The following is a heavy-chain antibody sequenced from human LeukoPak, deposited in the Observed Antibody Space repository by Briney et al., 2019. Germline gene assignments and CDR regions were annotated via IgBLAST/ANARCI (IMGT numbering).Heavy chain of an antibody. D-gene: IGHD5-18*01. CDR3: AKDIRGYSYGPFDY. Sequence: GGSLRLSCAASGFTFSSYGMHWVRQAPGKGLEWVAVIWYDGSNKYYADSVKGRFTISRDNSKNTLYLQMNSLRAEDTAVYYCAKDIRGYSYGPFDYWGQGILVTVSS. CDR2: IWYDGSNK. V-gene: IGHV3-33*06. CDR1: GFTFSSYG. J-gene: IGHJ4*02.